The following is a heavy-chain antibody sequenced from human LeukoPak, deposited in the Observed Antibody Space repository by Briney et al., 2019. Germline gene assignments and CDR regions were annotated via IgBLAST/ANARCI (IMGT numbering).Heavy chain of an antibody. CDR2: IIPILGIA. CDR1: GGTFSNYA. CDR3: ARYSDKPELPEELYYYYYGMDV. V-gene: IGHV1-69*04. Sequence: SVKVSCKACGGTFSNYAISWVRQAPGQGLEWMGRIIPILGIANYAQKFQGRVTITADKSTSTAYMELSSLRSEDTAVYYCARYSDKPELPEELYYYYYGMDVWGQGTTVTVSS. J-gene: IGHJ6*02. D-gene: IGHD1-7*01.